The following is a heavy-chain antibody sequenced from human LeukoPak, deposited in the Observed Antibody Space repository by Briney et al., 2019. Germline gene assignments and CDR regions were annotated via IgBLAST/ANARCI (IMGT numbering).Heavy chain of an antibody. CDR3: ARRGYSYGVGNWFDP. V-gene: IGHV3-33*01. CDR1: GFTFSSYG. D-gene: IGHD5-18*01. Sequence: GGPLRLSCAASGFTFSSYGMHWVRQAPGKGLEWVAVIWYDGSNKYYADSVKGRFTISRDNSKNTLYLQMNSLRAEDTAVYYCARRGYSYGVGNWFDPWGQGTLVTVSS. J-gene: IGHJ5*02. CDR2: IWYDGSNK.